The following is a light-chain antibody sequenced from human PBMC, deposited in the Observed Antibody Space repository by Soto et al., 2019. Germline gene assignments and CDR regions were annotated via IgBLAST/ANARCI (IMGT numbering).Light chain of an antibody. CDR2: KAS. CDR3: QQYKTYSRT. CDR1: QSISPW. V-gene: IGKV1-5*03. J-gene: IGKJ2*01. Sequence: DIQKTQSPSTLSASVGDIVTITCRASQSISPWLAWYQQKPGKAPKILIYKASSLESGVPSRFSGSDSGTEFTLTISSLQPDDFATYYCQQYKTYSRTFGQGTKVEIK.